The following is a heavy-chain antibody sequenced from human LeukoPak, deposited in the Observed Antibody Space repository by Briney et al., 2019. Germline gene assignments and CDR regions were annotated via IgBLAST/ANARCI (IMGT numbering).Heavy chain of an antibody. Sequence: GGSLRLSCAASGLTVSSNYMGWDRQAPGKGLEWLSIIYSSGSTYYADSVKDRFTVSRDNSRNTLYLQMNSLGTDDTAVYYCARSLVRGGYDYFDYWGQGTPVTVSS. J-gene: IGHJ4*02. V-gene: IGHV3-66*01. CDR2: IYSSGST. D-gene: IGHD5-12*01. CDR1: GLTVSSNY. CDR3: ARSLVRGGYDYFDY.